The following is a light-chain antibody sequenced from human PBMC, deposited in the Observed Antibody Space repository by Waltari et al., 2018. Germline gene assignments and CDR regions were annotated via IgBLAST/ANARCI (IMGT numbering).Light chain of an antibody. CDR1: QSISTS. V-gene: IGKV1-5*03. Sequence: DIQLTQSPSTLPASVGDRVTITCRASQSISTSLAWFQQKPGNPPKLLIYKTFNLERGVPSRFSGSGSGTEFTLTITSLQPDDFATYYCQQYSSSSMFSFGQGTKLEIK. CDR3: QQYSSSSMFS. J-gene: IGKJ2*03. CDR2: KTF.